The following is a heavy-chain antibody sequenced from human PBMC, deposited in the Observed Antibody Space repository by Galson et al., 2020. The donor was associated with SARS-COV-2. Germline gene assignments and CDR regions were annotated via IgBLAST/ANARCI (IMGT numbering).Heavy chain of an antibody. Sequence: GGSRRPSCAPIASISSRYGIHWVRQPPDKGRRGVAFTCFVGSYNYYEDSVKGRSTISRDKSQNPLYLQMNNLKAEEPAVYYCARDSVETTKNYYYGMEVWGQGTTVIVSS. CDR1: ASISSRYG. CDR2: TCFVGSYN. J-gene: IGHJ6*02. CDR3: ARDSVETTKNYYYGMEV. D-gene: IGHD1-26*01. V-gene: IGHV3-33*01.